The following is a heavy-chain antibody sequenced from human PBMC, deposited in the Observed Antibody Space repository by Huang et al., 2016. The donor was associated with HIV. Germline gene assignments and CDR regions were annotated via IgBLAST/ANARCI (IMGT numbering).Heavy chain of an antibody. CDR1: GFPFSSYG. J-gene: IGHJ3*01. D-gene: IGHD6-13*01. CDR3: VKERGSSRARSSFDF. CDR2: IRYDGNND. V-gene: IGHV3-30*02. Sequence: QVRLVESGGGGVQPGASLTLSCSASGFPFSSYGMDWVRPAPGKGLGWVSFIRYDGNNDYLIGSVKGRFTIARDNSNNTLYLRMNSLRPEDTAVYYCVKERGSSRARSSFDFWGQGTSVIVSS.